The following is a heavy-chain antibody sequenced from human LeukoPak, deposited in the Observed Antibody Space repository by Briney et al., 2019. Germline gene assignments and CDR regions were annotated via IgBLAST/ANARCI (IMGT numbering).Heavy chain of an antibody. Sequence: SQTLSLTCAISGDSVSRTNIAWNWIRQSLSRGLEWLGRTYYRSMWYNDYAVSVQSRIIINPDTSKNQFSLQLNSVTPEDTAVYYCARGIGWPYFDYWGQGTLVTVSS. J-gene: IGHJ4*02. CDR2: TYYRSMWYN. V-gene: IGHV6-1*01. D-gene: IGHD5-24*01. CDR3: ARGIGWPYFDY. CDR1: GDSVSRTNIA.